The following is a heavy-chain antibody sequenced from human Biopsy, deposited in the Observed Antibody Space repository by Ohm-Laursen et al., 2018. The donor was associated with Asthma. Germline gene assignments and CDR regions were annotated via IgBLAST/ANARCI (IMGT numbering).Heavy chain of an antibody. J-gene: IGHJ4*02. D-gene: IGHD2-2*01. V-gene: IGHV1-69*13. Sequence: ASVKVSCKSLGGTFNTYVIGWVRQAPGQGLEWMGGVNSVFGTTNYPQKFQDRVTITADDSTSTVYMELSSLRSEDTAVYYCARKAGSCISRTCYSLDFWGQGTLVTVSS. CDR2: VNSVFGTT. CDR3: ARKAGSCISRTCYSLDF. CDR1: GGTFNTYV.